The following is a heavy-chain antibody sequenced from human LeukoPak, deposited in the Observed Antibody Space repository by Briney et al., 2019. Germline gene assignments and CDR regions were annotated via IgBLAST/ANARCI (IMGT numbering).Heavy chain of an antibody. J-gene: IGHJ4*02. CDR2: ISYDGSNK. CDR3: ARDAYYYDSSGYRDY. Sequence: GRSLRLSCAASGFTFSSYGMHWVRQAPGKGLEWVAVISYDGSNKYYADSVKGRFTISRDNSKNTLYLQMNSLRAEDTAVYYCARDAYYYDSSGYRDYWGQGTLVTVSS. CDR1: GFTFSSYG. D-gene: IGHD3-22*01. V-gene: IGHV3-30*06.